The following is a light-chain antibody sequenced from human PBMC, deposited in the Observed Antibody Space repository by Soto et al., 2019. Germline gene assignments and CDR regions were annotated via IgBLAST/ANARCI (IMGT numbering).Light chain of an antibody. J-gene: IGLJ2*01. CDR2: RNN. CDR1: SSNIGSNF. V-gene: IGLV1-47*01. Sequence: QLVLTQPPSASGTPGQRVTISCSGSSSNIGSNFVYWYQQLPGTAPKLLIYRNNQRPSGVPDRFSGSRSGTSASLAISGLRSEDEADYYCVAWDDSLSALLFGGGTKLTVL. CDR3: VAWDDSLSALL.